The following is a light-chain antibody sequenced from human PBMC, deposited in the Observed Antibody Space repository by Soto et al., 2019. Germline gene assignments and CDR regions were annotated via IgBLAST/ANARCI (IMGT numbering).Light chain of an antibody. J-gene: IGKJ1*01. CDR2: GAS. CDR3: QQYATSPWT. CDR1: QSVSNSY. Sequence: EIMLTQSPGTLSLSPGESATLSCRASQSVSNSYLAWYQQKPGQATRLLIHGASSRAGGVTDRVSGSGSATAFTLTISRLEPEDFALYYCQQYATSPWTFGQGTKVDIK. V-gene: IGKV3-20*01.